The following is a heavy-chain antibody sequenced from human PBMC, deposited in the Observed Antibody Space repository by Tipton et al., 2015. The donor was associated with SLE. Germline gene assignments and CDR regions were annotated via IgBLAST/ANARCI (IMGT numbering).Heavy chain of an antibody. CDR2: ISASSSAI. J-gene: IGHJ4*02. CDR1: EFTFGSYS. V-gene: IGHV3-48*01. Sequence: SLRLSCAASEFTFGSYSMNWVRQAPGKGLEWVSYISASSSAIFYADSVKGRFTISRDNAKNSLYLQMNRLSGEYTAIYYCARGEGYYDYWGLGTLVTVSS. D-gene: IGHD3-22*01. CDR3: ARGEGYYDY.